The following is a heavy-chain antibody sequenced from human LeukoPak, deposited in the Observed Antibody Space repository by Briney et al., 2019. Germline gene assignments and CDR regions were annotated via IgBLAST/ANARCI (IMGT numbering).Heavy chain of an antibody. CDR1: GFTVSSNY. Sequence: QAGGSLRLSCAASGFTVSSNYMSWVRQAPGKGLEWAAVISYDGSNKYYADSVKGRFTISRDNSKNTLYLQMNSLRAEDTAVYYCARDGYVWGSYLRHYYFDYWGQGTLVTVSS. V-gene: IGHV3-30-3*01. J-gene: IGHJ4*02. CDR2: ISYDGSNK. CDR3: ARDGYVWGSYLRHYYFDY. D-gene: IGHD3-16*02.